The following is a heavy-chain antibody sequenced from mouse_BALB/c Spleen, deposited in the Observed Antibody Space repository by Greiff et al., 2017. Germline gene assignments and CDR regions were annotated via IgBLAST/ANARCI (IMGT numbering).Heavy chain of an antibody. J-gene: IGHJ3*01. V-gene: IGHV5-4*02. CDR1: GFTFSDYY. D-gene: IGHD1-1*02. CDR2: ISDGGSYT. CDR3: ARDLAYGAFAY. Sequence: EVKVEESGGGLVKPGGSLKLSCAASGFTFSDYYMYWVRQTPEKRLEWVATISDGGSYTYYPDSVKGRFTISRDNAKNNLYLQMSSLKSEDTAMYYCARDLAYGAFAYWAQGTLVTVSA.